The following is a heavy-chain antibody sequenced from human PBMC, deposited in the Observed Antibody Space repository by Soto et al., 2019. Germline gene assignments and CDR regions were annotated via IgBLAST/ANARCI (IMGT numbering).Heavy chain of an antibody. V-gene: IGHV1-8*01. CDR2: MNPNSGNT. J-gene: IGHJ4*02. CDR3: ARGYSGSYQREGDY. CDR1: GYTFTSYD. D-gene: IGHD1-26*01. Sequence: QVPLVQSGAEVKKPGASVKVSRKASGYTFTSYDINWVRQATGQGLEWMGWMNPNSGNTGYAQKFQGRVTMTRNTSISTAYMELSSLRSEDTAVYYCARGYSGSYQREGDYWGQGTLVTVSS.